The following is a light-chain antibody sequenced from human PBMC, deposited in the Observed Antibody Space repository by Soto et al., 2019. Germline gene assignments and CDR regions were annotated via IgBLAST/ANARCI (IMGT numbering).Light chain of an antibody. Sequence: QSALTQPPSVSGAPGQRVTISCTGSSSNIGAGYDVHWYQQLPGTAPKLLIYGNSNRPSGVPDRFSGSKSGTSASLAITGLQAEDEADYYCQSYDSSLSGSVVGGGTQLTVL. V-gene: IGLV1-40*01. CDR2: GNS. J-gene: IGLJ2*01. CDR1: SSNIGAGYD. CDR3: QSYDSSLSGSV.